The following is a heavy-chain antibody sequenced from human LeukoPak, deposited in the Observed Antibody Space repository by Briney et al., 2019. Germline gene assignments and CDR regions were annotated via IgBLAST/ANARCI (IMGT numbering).Heavy chain of an antibody. V-gene: IGHV4-59*12. Sequence: SETLSLTCTVSDGSISSYYWSWIRQPPGKGLEWIGYIYYSGSTNYNPSLKSRVTISVDTSKNQFSLHLNSVTPEDTAVYYCARRLTQYDCFDPWGQGILVTVSS. CDR3: ARRLTQYDCFDP. CDR1: DGSISSYY. D-gene: IGHD2-2*01. J-gene: IGHJ5*02. CDR2: IYYSGST.